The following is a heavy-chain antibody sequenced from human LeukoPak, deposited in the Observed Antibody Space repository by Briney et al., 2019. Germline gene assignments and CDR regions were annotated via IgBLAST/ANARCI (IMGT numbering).Heavy chain of an antibody. D-gene: IGHD1-7*01. J-gene: IGHJ6*02. Sequence: SETLSLTCTVSGDSISSSDYYWSWIRQPPGKGLEWLGYIYYSGSTYYNPSLKSRVTISVDTSKNQFSLKLGSVTAADTAVYYCARVGTGRNYNNYGMDVWGQGTTVTVSS. CDR3: ARVGTGRNYNNYGMDV. CDR2: IYYSGST. V-gene: IGHV4-30-4*01. CDR1: GDSISSSDYY.